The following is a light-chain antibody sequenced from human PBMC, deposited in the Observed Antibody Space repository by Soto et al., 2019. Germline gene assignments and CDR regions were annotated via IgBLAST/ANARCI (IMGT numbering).Light chain of an antibody. CDR1: SSNIGSNS. Sequence: QLVLTQPPSASGTPGQRVTLSCSGSSSNIGSNSVSWYQQFPGTSPKLLISNNSQRPSGVPDRFSGSKSVTSASLAISGLQSEDEASYFCAAWDDSLDARLFGGGTKLTV. CDR3: AAWDDSLDARL. V-gene: IGLV1-44*01. J-gene: IGLJ3*02. CDR2: NNS.